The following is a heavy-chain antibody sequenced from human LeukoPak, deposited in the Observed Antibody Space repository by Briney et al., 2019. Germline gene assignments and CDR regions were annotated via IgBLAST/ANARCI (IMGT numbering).Heavy chain of an antibody. D-gene: IGHD3-22*01. CDR3: AGGYYYDTSGYYYVGSYLDY. CDR2: ISYDGSNK. Sequence: GGSLRLSCAAYGFTFSSYGMHWVRQGPGKGLEWVAVISYDGSNKYYADSVKGRFTISRDNSKNTLYLQMNSLRAEDTAVYYCAGGYYYDTSGYYYVGSYLDYWGQGTLVIVSS. V-gene: IGHV3-30*03. J-gene: IGHJ4*02. CDR1: GFTFSSYG.